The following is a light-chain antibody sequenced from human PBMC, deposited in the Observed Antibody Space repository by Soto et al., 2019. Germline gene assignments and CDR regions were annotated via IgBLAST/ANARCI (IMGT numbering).Light chain of an antibody. CDR2: EVS. CDR1: SSDVGGYNR. V-gene: IGLV2-18*02. J-gene: IGLJ1*01. CDR3: CSFTTSSTYV. Sequence: QSVLTQPPSLSGSPGQSVSISCTGTSSDVGGYNRVSWYQQPPDTAPKVMIYEVSNRPSGVPDRFSGSKSGNTASLTISGLQAEDEADYYCCSFTTSSTYVFGTGTRSPS.